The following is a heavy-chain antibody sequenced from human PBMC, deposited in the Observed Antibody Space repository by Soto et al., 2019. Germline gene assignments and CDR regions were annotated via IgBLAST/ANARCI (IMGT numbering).Heavy chain of an antibody. CDR1: GFAFRHNY. CDR2: INTGGSPA. D-gene: IGHD1-26*01. V-gene: IGHV3-11*01. Sequence: EGSLRLSCTVSGFAFRHNYLTWIRQAPGQGLEWLSYINTGGSPAYYADSVKGRFTISTDIAKKSLYLQMDSLRADDTGVYYCATGGIYYETWGQGTLVTVSS. CDR3: ATGGIYYET. J-gene: IGHJ5*02.